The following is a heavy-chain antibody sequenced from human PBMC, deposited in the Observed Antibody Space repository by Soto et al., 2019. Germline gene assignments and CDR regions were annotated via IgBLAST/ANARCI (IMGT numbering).Heavy chain of an antibody. Sequence: QVPLVQSGAEVKKPGASVKVSCKASGYTFTGYYMHWVRQAPGQGLEWMGWINPNSGGTNYAQKFQGWVTMTRDTSISTAYMELSRLRSDDTAVYYCARAYCGGDCYGGAVYGMDVWGQGTTVTVSS. J-gene: IGHJ6*02. V-gene: IGHV1-2*04. CDR2: INPNSGGT. CDR3: ARAYCGGDCYGGAVYGMDV. CDR1: GYTFTGYY. D-gene: IGHD2-21*02.